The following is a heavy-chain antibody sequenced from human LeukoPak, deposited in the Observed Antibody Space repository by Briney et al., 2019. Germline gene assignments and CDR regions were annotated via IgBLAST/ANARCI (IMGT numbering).Heavy chain of an antibody. CDR3: AGGRLVGQQPNYYYYGMDV. CDR2: IYDSGST. CDR1: GGSIRSSYYY. Sequence: SETLSLTCTVSGGSIRSSYYYWGWIRQPPGKGLEWIGSIYDSGSTYYNPSLKSRVTISVDTSKNQFSLKLSSVTAADTAVYYCAGGRLVGQQPNYYYYGMDVWGQGTTVTVSS. D-gene: IGHD6-13*01. V-gene: IGHV4-39*07. J-gene: IGHJ6*02.